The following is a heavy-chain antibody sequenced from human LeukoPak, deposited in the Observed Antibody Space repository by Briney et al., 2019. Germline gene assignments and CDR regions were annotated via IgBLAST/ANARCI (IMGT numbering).Heavy chain of an antibody. CDR1: GFTVSSNY. J-gene: IGHJ5*02. Sequence: TGGSLRLSCAASGFTVSSNYMSWVRQAPGKGLEWVSVIYSGGSTYYADSVKGRFTISRDISKNTLFLQMNSLRAEDTAVYYCAREVAAAGTFDPWGQGTLVTVSS. CDR3: AREVAAAGTFDP. D-gene: IGHD6-13*01. CDR2: IYSGGST. V-gene: IGHV3-66*01.